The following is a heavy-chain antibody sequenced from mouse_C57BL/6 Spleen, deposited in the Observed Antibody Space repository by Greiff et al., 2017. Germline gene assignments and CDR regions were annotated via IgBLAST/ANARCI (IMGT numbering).Heavy chain of an antibody. Sequence: EVQLQQPGPELVKPGASVKMSCKASGYTFTDYNMHWVKQSHGKSLEWIGYINPNNGGTSYNQKFKGKATLTVNKSSSTAYMALRSLTSADSAVYYCAIPYYYGSSNRYFDVWGTGTTVTVSS. J-gene: IGHJ1*03. V-gene: IGHV1-22*01. CDR1: GYTFTDYN. CDR3: AIPYYYGSSNRYFDV. D-gene: IGHD1-1*01. CDR2: INPNNGGT.